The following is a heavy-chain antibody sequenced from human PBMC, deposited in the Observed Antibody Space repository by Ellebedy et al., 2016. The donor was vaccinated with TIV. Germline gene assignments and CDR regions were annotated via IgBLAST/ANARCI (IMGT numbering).Heavy chain of an antibody. CDR3: ARATAGFDY. J-gene: IGHJ4*02. Sequence: GESLKISCAASGFIFSSYDIHWVRQAIGTGLEWVSGIGTAGATYYPGSVKGRFTIPRENAKKSLYLQMNSLRAEDTAVYYCARATAGFDYWGQGTLVTVSS. CDR1: GFIFSSYD. CDR2: IGTAGAT. V-gene: IGHV3-13*01. D-gene: IGHD1-1*01.